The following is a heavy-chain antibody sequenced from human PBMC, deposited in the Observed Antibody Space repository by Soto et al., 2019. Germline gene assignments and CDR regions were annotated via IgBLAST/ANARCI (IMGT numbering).Heavy chain of an antibody. Sequence: ASVKVSCKASGYTFTSYAMHWVRQAPGQRLEWMGWINAGNGNTKFSQKFQGRVTITRDTSASTAYMELSSLRSEDTAVYYCARHVIPRPIAAAGTLDYWGQGTLVTVSS. J-gene: IGHJ4*02. CDR1: GYTFTSYA. D-gene: IGHD6-13*01. V-gene: IGHV1-3*01. CDR3: ARHVIPRPIAAAGTLDY. CDR2: INAGNGNT.